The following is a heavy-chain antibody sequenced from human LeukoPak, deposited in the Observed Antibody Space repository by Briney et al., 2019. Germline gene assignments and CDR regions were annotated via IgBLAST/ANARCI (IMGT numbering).Heavy chain of an antibody. CDR1: GFTFDDYA. CDR2: ISWNSGSI. V-gene: IGHV3-9*03. J-gene: IGHJ4*02. CDR3: AKGMSSRAAAGNFDY. D-gene: IGHD6-13*01. Sequence: PGRSLRLSCAASGFTFDDYAMHWVRQAPGKGLEWVSGISWNSGSIGYADSVKGRFTISGDNAKNSLYLQMNSLRAEDMALYYCAKGMSSRAAAGNFDYWGQGTLVTVSS.